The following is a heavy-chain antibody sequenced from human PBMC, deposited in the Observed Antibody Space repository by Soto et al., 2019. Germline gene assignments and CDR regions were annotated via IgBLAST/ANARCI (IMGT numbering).Heavy chain of an antibody. CDR1: GFTFTAYY. CDR3: SRENWFQDY. CDR2: IKNDGSEQ. V-gene: IGHV3-7*03. J-gene: IGHJ4*02. Sequence: GSLRLSCAASGFTFTAYYMTWVRQAPGKGLEWVASIKNDGSEQYYVDSVKGRFTISRDNAKNSLYLQMNSLRAGDTALYYCSRENWFQDYWGQGTLVTVSS. D-gene: IGHD3-10*01.